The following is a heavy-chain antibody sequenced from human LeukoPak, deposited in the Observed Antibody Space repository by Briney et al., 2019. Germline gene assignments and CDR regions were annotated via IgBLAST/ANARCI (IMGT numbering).Heavy chain of an antibody. Sequence: GASVKVSCKASGYTFTGYYMHWVRQAPGQGLEWMGWINPNSGGTNYAQKFQGRVTMTRDTSISTAYMELSRLRSDDTAVYYCHRGYDSVWGSPQDAFDIWGQGTMVTVSS. J-gene: IGHJ3*02. CDR3: HRGYDSVWGSPQDAFDI. CDR2: INPNSGGT. V-gene: IGHV1-2*02. CDR1: GYTFTGYY. D-gene: IGHD3-16*01.